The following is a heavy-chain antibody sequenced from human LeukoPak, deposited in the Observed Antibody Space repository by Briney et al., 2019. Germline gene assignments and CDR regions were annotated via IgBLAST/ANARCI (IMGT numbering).Heavy chain of an antibody. J-gene: IGHJ4*02. CDR2: ISSSGSTI. CDR1: GFTFSSYE. CDR3: AKGTNFFDY. V-gene: IGHV3-48*03. Sequence: GGSLRLSCAASGFTFSSYEMNWVRQAPGKGLEWASYISSSGSTIYYADSVKGRFTISRDNSKNTLYLQMNSLRAEDTAVYYCAKGTNFFDYWGQGTLVTVSS. D-gene: IGHD3-10*01.